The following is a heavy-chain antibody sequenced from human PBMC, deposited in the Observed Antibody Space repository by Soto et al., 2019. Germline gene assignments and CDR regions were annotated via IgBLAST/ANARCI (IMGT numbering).Heavy chain of an antibody. Sequence: SETLSLTCTVSGGSISSGGYYWSWIRQHPGKGLEWIGYIYYSGSTYYNPSLKSRVTISVDTSKNQFSLKLSSVTAADTAVYYCARGYYGSGSPGYWGQGTLVTVSS. CDR3: ARGYYGSGSPGY. CDR1: GGSISSGGYY. V-gene: IGHV4-31*03. D-gene: IGHD3-10*01. J-gene: IGHJ4*02. CDR2: IYYSGST.